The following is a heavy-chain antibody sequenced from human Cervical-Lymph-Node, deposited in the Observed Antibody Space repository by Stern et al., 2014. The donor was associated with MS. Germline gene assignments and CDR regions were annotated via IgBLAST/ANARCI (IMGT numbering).Heavy chain of an antibody. J-gene: IGHJ4*02. D-gene: IGHD4-17*01. Sequence: EVQLEESGAEVKKPGEYLKISCKGSGYSFTSYWIGWVRQMPGKGLEWMGIIYPGDSDTRSSPSFQGQVTISADKSISTAYLQWSSLKASDTAMYYCARFSTVTTDYYFDYWGQGTLVTVSS. CDR3: ARFSTVTTDYYFDY. V-gene: IGHV5-51*01. CDR2: IYPGDSDT. CDR1: GYSFTSYW.